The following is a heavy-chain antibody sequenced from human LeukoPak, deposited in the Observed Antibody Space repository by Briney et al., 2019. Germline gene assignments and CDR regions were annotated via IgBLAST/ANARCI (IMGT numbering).Heavy chain of an antibody. CDR1: GGTFSSYA. CDR3: ARKGRRDGYNLPFDY. CDR2: IIPIFGTA. V-gene: IGHV1-69*13. J-gene: IGHJ4*02. D-gene: IGHD5-24*01. Sequence: SVKVSCKASGGTFSSYAISWVRQAPGQGLEWMGGIIPIFGTANYAQKFQGRVTITADESTSTAYMELSRLRSEDTAVYYCARKGRRDGYNLPFDYWGQGTLVTVSS.